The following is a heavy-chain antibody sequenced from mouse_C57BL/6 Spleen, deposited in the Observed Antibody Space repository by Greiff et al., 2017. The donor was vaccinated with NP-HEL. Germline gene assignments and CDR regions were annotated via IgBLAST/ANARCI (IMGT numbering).Heavy chain of an antibody. CDR1: GYTFTDYY. V-gene: IGHV1-26*01. CDR2: INPNNGGT. D-gene: IGHD2-3*01. J-gene: IGHJ3*01. Sequence: EVQLQQSGPELVKPGASVKISCKASGYTFTDYYMNWVKQSHGKSLEWIGDINPNNGGTSYNQKFKGKATLTVGKSSSTAYMELRSLTSEDSAVYYCARSGVYDGLAWFAYWGQGTLVTVSA. CDR3: ARSGVYDGLAWFAY.